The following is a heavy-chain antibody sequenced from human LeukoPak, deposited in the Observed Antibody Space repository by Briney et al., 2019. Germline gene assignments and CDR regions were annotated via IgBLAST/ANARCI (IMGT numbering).Heavy chain of an antibody. CDR3: ARVAVAAYFDY. Sequence: GGSLRLSCAASGFTVSSNYMSWVRQAPGKGLEWVSVIYSGGSTYYADSVKGRFTISRDNSKNTLYLQVNSLRAEDTAVYYCARVAVAAYFDYWGQGTLVTVSS. D-gene: IGHD6-19*01. V-gene: IGHV3-66*01. CDR2: IYSGGST. CDR1: GFTVSSNY. J-gene: IGHJ4*02.